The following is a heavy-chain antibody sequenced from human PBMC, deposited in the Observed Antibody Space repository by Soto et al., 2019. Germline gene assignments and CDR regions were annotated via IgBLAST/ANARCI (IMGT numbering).Heavy chain of an antibody. CDR2: VYYSGTT. CDR1: GGSIRNGDYY. D-gene: IGHD1-26*01. Sequence: PSETLSLTCTVSGGSIRNGDYYWGWIRQPPGKGLEWIGYVYYSGTTYSHPSLNSRVSISVDTSENQFSLRLTSVTAADTAVYYCVTVNLVGAAYYFDYWGPGTVVTVSS. J-gene: IGHJ4*02. V-gene: IGHV4-30-4*01. CDR3: VTVNLVGAAYYFDY.